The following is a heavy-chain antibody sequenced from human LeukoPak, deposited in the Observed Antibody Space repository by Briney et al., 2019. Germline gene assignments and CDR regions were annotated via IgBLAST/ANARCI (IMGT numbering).Heavy chain of an antibody. CDR3: ARGPPQEDYVWGSYRSDY. V-gene: IGHV1-18*01. Sequence: ASVKVSCKASGYTFTSYGISWVRQAPGQGLEWMGWISAYNGNTNYAQKLQGRVTMTTDTSTSTAYMELRSLRSDDTAVYYCARGPPQEDYVWGSYRSDYWGQGNLVTVSS. CDR1: GYTFTSYG. D-gene: IGHD3-16*02. CDR2: ISAYNGNT. J-gene: IGHJ4*02.